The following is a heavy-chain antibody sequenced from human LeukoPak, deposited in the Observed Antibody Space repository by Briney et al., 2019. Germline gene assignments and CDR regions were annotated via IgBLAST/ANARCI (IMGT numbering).Heavy chain of an antibody. J-gene: IGHJ4*02. CDR3: SRPCGGDCYSGDY. CDR1: GGSISSGGYY. V-gene: IGHV4-30-2*01. CDR2: IYHSGST. D-gene: IGHD2-21*02. Sequence: SETLSLTCTVSGGSISSGGYYWSWIRQPPGKGLEWIGYIYHSGSTYYNPSLKSRVTISVDTSKNQFSLKLSSVTAADTAVYYCSRPCGGDCYSGDYWGQGTLVTVSS.